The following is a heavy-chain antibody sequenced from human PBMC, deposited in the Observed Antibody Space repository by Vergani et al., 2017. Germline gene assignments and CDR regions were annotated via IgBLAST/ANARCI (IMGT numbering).Heavy chain of an antibody. CDR2: IYAGDSDV. CDR1: GYSITNYW. CDR3: AKTHDFSSLYSSYNWFDP. Sequence: EVQLVQSGAEVKKPGESLKISCQGSGYSITNYWIAWVRQRPGKGLEWMGIIYAGDSDVRYSPSFQGQVTMSVDKSLSTAYLQWSSLKASDTATYYCAKTHDFSSLYSSYNWFDPWVQGTQVTVSS. D-gene: IGHD3-3*01. J-gene: IGHJ5*02. V-gene: IGHV5-51*03.